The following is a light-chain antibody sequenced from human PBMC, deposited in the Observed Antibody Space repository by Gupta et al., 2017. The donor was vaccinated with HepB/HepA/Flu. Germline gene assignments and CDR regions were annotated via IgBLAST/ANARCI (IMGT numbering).Light chain of an antibody. CDR1: SSNIRSNY. CDR3: AACDDSRSFVV. V-gene: IGLV1-47*01. J-gene: IGLJ2*01. Sequence: HSVLTPPPSASASPGQRVTSSFSGSSSNIRSNYVYWYQQHPGTAPKLLIYRDTQRPSGVPGRFSGSKSGTSASLAISGLRAEDEADYYCAACDDSRSFVVFGGGTKLTVL. CDR2: RDT.